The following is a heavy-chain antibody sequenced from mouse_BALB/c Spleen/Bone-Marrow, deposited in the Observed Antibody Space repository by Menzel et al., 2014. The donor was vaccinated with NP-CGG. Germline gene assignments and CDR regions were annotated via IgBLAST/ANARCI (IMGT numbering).Heavy chain of an antibody. CDR2: IYPGDGST. CDR3: ARGGGSSGYFDV. CDR1: GYTFTNYD. Sequence: LMESGPELVKPGTLVKISCKASGYTFTNYDINWVKQRPGQGLEWIGWIYPGDGSTKYNERFKGKATLTADKSSSTAYMQLSSLASENSAVYFCARGGGSSGYFDVWGAGTTVTVSS. D-gene: IGHD2-3*01. J-gene: IGHJ1*01. V-gene: IGHV1S33*01.